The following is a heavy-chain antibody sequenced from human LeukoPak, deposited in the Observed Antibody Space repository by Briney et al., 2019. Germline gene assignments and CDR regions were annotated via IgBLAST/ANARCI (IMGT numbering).Heavy chain of an antibody. Sequence: PGGSLRLSCAASGFTFSSSGMSWVRQAPGKGLEWISAISGSGGITYYADSVKGRFTISRDNSKNTMYPQMNSLRAEDTAVYYCAKVPAGYCLTTTCYSYFQHWGQGTLVTVSS. J-gene: IGHJ1*01. CDR2: ISGSGGIT. CDR3: AKVPAGYCLTTTCYSYFQH. D-gene: IGHD2-2*01. V-gene: IGHV3-23*01. CDR1: GFTFSSSG.